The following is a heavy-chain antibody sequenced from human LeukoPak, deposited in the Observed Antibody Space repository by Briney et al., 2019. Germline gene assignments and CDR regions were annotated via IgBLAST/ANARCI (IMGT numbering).Heavy chain of an antibody. CDR2: IYYSGST. CDR1: GGSISSGGYY. J-gene: IGHJ6*02. D-gene: IGHD2-15*01. V-gene: IGHV4-31*03. CDR3: ASRLGYCSGGSCYPPHYYYGMDV. Sequence: SETLSLTCTVSGGSISSGGYYWSWIRQHPGKGLEWIGHIYYSGSTYYNPSLKSRVTISVDTSKNQFSLKLSSVTAADTAVYYCASRLGYCSGGSCYPPHYYYGMDVWGQGTTVTVSS.